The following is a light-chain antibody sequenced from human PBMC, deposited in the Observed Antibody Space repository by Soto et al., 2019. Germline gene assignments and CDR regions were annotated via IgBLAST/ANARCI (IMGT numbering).Light chain of an antibody. Sequence: QSALTQPASVSGSPGQSITISCTETSSDVGGYNYVSWYQQHPGKAPKLMIFDVSNRPSGVSDRFSGSKSDNTASLTISGLQAEDEADYYCSSYTSSSTLVVFGGGTQLTVL. CDR1: SSDVGGYNY. CDR3: SSYTSSSTLVV. V-gene: IGLV2-14*01. CDR2: DVS. J-gene: IGLJ2*01.